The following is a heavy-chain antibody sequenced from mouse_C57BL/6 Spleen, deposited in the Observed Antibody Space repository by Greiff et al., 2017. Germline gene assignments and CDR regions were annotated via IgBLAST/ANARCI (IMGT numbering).Heavy chain of an antibody. V-gene: IGHV1-80*01. CDR3: ARSRGNYWYFDV. J-gene: IGHJ1*03. CDR1: GYAFSSYW. D-gene: IGHD2-1*01. CDR2: IYPGDGDT. Sequence: VHLVESGAELVKPGASVKISCKASGYAFSSYWMNWVKQRPGKGLEWIGQIYPGDGDTNYNGKFKGKATLTADKSSSTAYMQLSSLTSEDSAVYFCARSRGNYWYFDVWGTGTTVTVSS.